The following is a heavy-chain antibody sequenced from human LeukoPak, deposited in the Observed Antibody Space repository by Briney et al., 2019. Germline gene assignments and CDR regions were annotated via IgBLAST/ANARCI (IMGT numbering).Heavy chain of an antibody. Sequence: TSETLSLTCTVSGYSISSGYYWGWIRQPPGKGLEWIGSIYHSGSTYYNPSLKSRVTISVDTSKNQFSLKLSSVTAADTAVYYCARANLYYGSGSYGGRWFDPWGQGTLVTVSS. CDR1: GYSISSGYY. J-gene: IGHJ5*02. CDR2: IYHSGST. V-gene: IGHV4-38-2*02. D-gene: IGHD3-10*01. CDR3: ARANLYYGSGSYGGRWFDP.